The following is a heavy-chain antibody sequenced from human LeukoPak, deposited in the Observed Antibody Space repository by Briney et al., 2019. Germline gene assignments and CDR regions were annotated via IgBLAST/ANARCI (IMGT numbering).Heavy chain of an antibody. CDR3: ARAPMIVVVFPPRLDF. CDR2: INPNSGGT. Sequence: ASVKVSCKASGYTFTGYYMHWVRQAPGQGLEWMGWINPNSGGTNYAQKFQGRVTMTSDTSISTAYMELSSLRSDDTAMYYCARAPMIVVVFPPRLDFWGQGTLVTVSS. D-gene: IGHD3-22*01. V-gene: IGHV1-2*02. CDR1: GYTFTGYY. J-gene: IGHJ4*02.